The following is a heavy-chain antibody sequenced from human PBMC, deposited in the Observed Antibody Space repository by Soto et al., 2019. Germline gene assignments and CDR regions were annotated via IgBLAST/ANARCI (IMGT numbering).Heavy chain of an antibody. J-gene: IGHJ6*02. CDR3: MKAHESGDFLGMSV. V-gene: IGHV4-61*01. D-gene: IGHD3-10*01. Sequence: SETLSLTCTVSGGSVSTGMKYWGWVRQPPGKALEFIGYMYKTGETLLNSSLKSRVTLSMETSKNQFSLTLSSVTAADTAVYFCMKAHESGDFLGMSVWGPGTTVAVSS. CDR1: GGSVSTGMKY. CDR2: MYKTGET.